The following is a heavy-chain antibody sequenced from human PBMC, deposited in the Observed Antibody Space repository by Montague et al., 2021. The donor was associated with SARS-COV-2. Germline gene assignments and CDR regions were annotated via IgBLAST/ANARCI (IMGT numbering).Heavy chain of an antibody. Sequence: SLRLSCAASGFTFSSYGMHWVRQAPGEGLEWVAVIWYDGSNKYYADSVKGRFTISRDNSKNTLYLQMNSLRAEDTAVYYCARELLVTGDIDYWGQGTLVTVSS. CDR3: ARELLVTGDIDY. D-gene: IGHD7-27*01. CDR2: IWYDGSNK. V-gene: IGHV3-33*01. CDR1: GFTFSSYG. J-gene: IGHJ4*02.